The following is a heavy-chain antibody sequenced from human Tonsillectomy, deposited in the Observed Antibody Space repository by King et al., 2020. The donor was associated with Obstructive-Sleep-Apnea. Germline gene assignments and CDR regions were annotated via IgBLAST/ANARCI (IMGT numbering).Heavy chain of an antibody. J-gene: IGHJ4*02. CDR1: GFSFSTYG. Sequence: VQLVESGGGVVQPGRSLRLSCAASGFSFSTYGMHWVRQAPGKGLDWVAFISYDGGNEFYADSVKGQFTISRDNSKDTLYLQMNRLRSEDTAIYYCAKSWSEYYDLDGPYALDHWGPGTVVTVSS. D-gene: IGHD3-22*01. CDR2: ISYDGGNE. CDR3: AKSWSEYYDLDGPYALDH. V-gene: IGHV3-30*18.